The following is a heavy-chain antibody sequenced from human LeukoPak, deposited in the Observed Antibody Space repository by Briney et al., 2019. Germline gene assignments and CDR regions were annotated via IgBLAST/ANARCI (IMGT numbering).Heavy chain of an antibody. V-gene: IGHV3-48*04. CDR2: ISSSGSTI. Sequence: GGSLRLSCAASGFTFSSYWMSWVRQAPGKGLEWVSYISSSGSTIYYADSVKGRFTISRDNAKNSLYLQMNSLRAEDTAVYYCAAGDYVFAFDIWGQGTMVTVSS. J-gene: IGHJ3*02. D-gene: IGHD3-16*01. CDR3: AAGDYVFAFDI. CDR1: GFTFSSYW.